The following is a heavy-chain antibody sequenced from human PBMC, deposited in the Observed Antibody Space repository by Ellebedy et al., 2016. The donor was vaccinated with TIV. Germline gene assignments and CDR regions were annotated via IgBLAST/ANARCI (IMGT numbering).Heavy chain of an antibody. CDR1: GGSISSSSYY. V-gene: IGHV4-39*01. CDR3: ARGLTLRDY. CDR2: IYYSGST. Sequence: SETLSLXXTVSGGSISSSSYYWGWIRQPPGKGLEWIGSIYYSGSTYYNPSLKSRVTISVDTSKNQFSLKLSSVTAADTAVYYCARGLTLRDYWGQGTLVTVSS. J-gene: IGHJ4*02.